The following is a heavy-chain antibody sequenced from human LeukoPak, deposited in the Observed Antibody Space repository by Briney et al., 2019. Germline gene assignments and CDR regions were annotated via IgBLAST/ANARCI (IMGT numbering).Heavy chain of an antibody. CDR1: GFTFDTYA. Sequence: PGGSLRLSCVASGFTFDTYAVTWVRQAPGKGLEWVSGITASGDRTFYADSVKGRFTISRDTSKNTLYLQMNSLRAEDTAIYYSAKSRVLSAIAAFDYWGQGTLVTVSS. D-gene: IGHD2-15*01. V-gene: IGHV3-23*01. CDR3: AKSRVLSAIAAFDY. J-gene: IGHJ4*02. CDR2: ITASGDRT.